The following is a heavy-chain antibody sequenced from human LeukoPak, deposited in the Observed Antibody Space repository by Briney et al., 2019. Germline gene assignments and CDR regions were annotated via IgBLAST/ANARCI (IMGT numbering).Heavy chain of an antibody. D-gene: IGHD2-2*01. CDR3: ARSPLGYCSSTSCYANYFDY. CDR1: GFTFSSYA. V-gene: IGHV3-30-3*01. CDR2: ISYDGSNK. J-gene: IGHJ4*02. Sequence: GGSLRLSCAASGFTFSSYAMHWVRQAPGKGLEWVAVISYDGSNKYYADSVKGRFTISRDNSKNTLYLQMNSLRAEDTAVYYCARSPLGYCSSTSCYANYFDYWGQGTLVTVSS.